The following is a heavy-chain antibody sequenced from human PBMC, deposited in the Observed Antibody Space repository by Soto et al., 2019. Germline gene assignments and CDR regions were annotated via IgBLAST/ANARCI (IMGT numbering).Heavy chain of an antibody. CDR2: ISGSGSST. Sequence: PGGSLRLSCDASGFTFRNYAMNWVRQAPGKGLDWVSAISGSGSSTYYADSVKGRFTISRDNAKNTLYLQMNSLRAEDTAVYYCARARRDYGDPLFAGIDYWGQGTLVTVSS. J-gene: IGHJ4*02. CDR3: ARARRDYGDPLFAGIDY. D-gene: IGHD4-17*01. V-gene: IGHV3-23*01. CDR1: GFTFRNYA.